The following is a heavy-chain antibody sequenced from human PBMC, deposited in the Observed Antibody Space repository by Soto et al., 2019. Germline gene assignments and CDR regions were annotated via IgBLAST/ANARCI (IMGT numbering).Heavy chain of an antibody. J-gene: IGHJ4*02. CDR3: AHNGVKGSLYYFDS. Sequence: ESGPTLVNPTQTLTLTCTFSGFSLSTSGVGVNWIRQPPGKALEWLALIYWNDDKRYSSSLKSRLTITKDSSKNQVVLTMTNMDPVDTATYFCAHNGVKGSLYYFDSWGQGTLVTVSS. D-gene: IGHD3-3*01. CDR2: IYWNDDK. V-gene: IGHV2-5*01. CDR1: GFSLSTSGVG.